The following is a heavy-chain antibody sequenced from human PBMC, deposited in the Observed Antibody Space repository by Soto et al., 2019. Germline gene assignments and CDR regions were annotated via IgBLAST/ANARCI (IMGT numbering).Heavy chain of an antibody. Sequence: QVQLVQSGVEVKKPGASVKVSCKVSGDSFTSFAISWVRQAPGQGLEWMGWISTYNGNTNYGPKVQGRVTLTTDTSTSTAYMDLRRLTSDDTAVYYCAAGTFLGSWQYWGQGSLVTVSS. J-gene: IGHJ4*02. D-gene: IGHD3-10*01. CDR3: AAGTFLGSWQY. V-gene: IGHV1-18*01. CDR2: ISTYNGNT. CDR1: GDSFTSFA.